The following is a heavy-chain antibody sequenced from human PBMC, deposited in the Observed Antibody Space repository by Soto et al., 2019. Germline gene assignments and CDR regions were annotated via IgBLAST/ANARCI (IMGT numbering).Heavy chain of an antibody. D-gene: IGHD2-21*02. CDR1: GYTFTSYG. Sequence: GASVKVSCKASGYTFTSYGMSWVRQAPGQGLEWMGWISAYNGNTNYAQKLQGRVTMTTDTSTSTAYMELRSLRSDDTAVYYCARDAPPTYCGGDCPFDYWGQGTLVTVSS. V-gene: IGHV1-18*01. J-gene: IGHJ4*02. CDR2: ISAYNGNT. CDR3: ARDAPPTYCGGDCPFDY.